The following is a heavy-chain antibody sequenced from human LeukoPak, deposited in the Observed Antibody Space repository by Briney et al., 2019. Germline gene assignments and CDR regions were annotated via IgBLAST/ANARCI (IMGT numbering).Heavy chain of an antibody. Sequence: GGSLRLSCAASGFTFSSNYMSWVRQAPGKGLEWVSVIYSGGSTYYADSVKGRFTISRDNSKNTLYLQMNSLRAEDTAVYYCARGITMVRGAFDYWGQGTLVTVSS. V-gene: IGHV3-66*01. CDR1: GFTFSSNY. D-gene: IGHD3-10*01. CDR3: ARGITMVRGAFDY. J-gene: IGHJ4*02. CDR2: IYSGGST.